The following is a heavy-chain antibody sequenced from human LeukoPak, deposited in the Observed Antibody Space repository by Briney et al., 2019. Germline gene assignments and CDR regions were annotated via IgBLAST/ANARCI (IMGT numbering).Heavy chain of an antibody. V-gene: IGHV3-74*01. Sequence: GGSLRLSCTASGFTFSSYWMHWVRQAPGKGLVWVSRITKDGSITDYADSVKGRFTISRDNSKNTVYLQMYSLRVEDSAVYFCARDYYYGLDVWGQGTTVTVSS. CDR1: GFTFSSYW. J-gene: IGHJ6*02. CDR3: ARDYYYGLDV. CDR2: ITKDGSIT.